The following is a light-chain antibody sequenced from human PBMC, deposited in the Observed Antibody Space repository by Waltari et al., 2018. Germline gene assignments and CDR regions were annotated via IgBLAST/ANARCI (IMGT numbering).Light chain of an antibody. CDR2: GAS. CDR3: QQSYSSPRT. Sequence: IQMTQSPSSLSASVGDRVTITCRASQSIGSNLSWYQQKPGKAPNLLIYGASSLQSGVPSRFSASGSGTYFTLTISSLQPEDFASYYCQQSYSSPRTFGQGTKVEVK. V-gene: IGKV1-39*01. J-gene: IGKJ1*01. CDR1: QSIGSN.